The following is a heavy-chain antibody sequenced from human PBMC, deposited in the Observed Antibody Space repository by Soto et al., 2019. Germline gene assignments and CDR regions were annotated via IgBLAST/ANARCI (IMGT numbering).Heavy chain of an antibody. CDR2: ISDSSGGT. J-gene: IGHJ4*02. CDR1: GFTFSSYA. CDR3: AKDGGYAYYDSSGYYFAY. D-gene: IGHD3-22*01. V-gene: IGHV3-23*01. Sequence: PGGSLRLSCAASGFTFSSYAMSWVRQAPGKGLEWVSAISDSSGGTYYADSVKGRFTISRDNSKNTLFLQMNSLRAEDTAVYYCAKDGGYAYYDSSGYYFAYWGQGTLVTAPQ.